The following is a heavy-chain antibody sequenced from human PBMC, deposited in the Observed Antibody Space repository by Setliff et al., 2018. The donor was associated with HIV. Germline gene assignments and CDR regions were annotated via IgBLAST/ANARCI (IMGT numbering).Heavy chain of an antibody. V-gene: IGHV5-51*01. D-gene: IGHD3-10*01. CDR2: IYPDDSDA. Sequence: GESLKISCQASGYIFTNYWIGWVRQMPGTGLEWMGIIYPDDSDARYSPSLQGQVTISADKSISTAYLQWSGLKASDTAIYYCARRRGSRSDFDFWGQGTLVTVSS. CDR3: ARRRGSRSDFDF. J-gene: IGHJ4*02. CDR1: GYIFTNYW.